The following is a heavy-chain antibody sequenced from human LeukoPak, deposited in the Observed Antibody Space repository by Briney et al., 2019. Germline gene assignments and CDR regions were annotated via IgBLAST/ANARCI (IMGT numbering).Heavy chain of an antibody. CDR1: GFTFSSYW. CDR2: IKQDGSEK. J-gene: IGHJ4*02. CDR3: ARDRHTGGPSWVNPDYFDY. D-gene: IGHD3-16*02. V-gene: IGHV3-7*01. Sequence: GGSLRLSCAASGFTFSSYWMSWVRQAPGKGLEWVANIKQDGSEKYYVDSVKGRFTISRDNAKNSLYLQMNSLRAEDTAVYYCARDRHTGGPSWVNPDYFDYWGQGTLVTVSS.